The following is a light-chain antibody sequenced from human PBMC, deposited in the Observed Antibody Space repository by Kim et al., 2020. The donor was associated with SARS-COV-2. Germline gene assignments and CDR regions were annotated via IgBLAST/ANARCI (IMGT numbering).Light chain of an antibody. CDR3: ASWDDGLNGPV. V-gene: IGLV1-47*01. CDR1: MSNIGNNF. Sequence: GQSGTISCSGSMSNIGNNFVYWYQQLPGAAPKLLVYRNHERPSGVPDRFSGSKSDTSASLAITGLRSADEADYYCASWDDGLNGPVFGGGTQLTVL. J-gene: IGLJ3*02. CDR2: RNH.